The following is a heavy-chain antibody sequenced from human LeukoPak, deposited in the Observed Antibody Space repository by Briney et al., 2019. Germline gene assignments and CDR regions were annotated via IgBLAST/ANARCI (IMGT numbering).Heavy chain of an antibody. CDR3: ARVYYDSSGYYDRPLDY. Sequence: GGSLRLSCAASGFTFSDYYMSWIRQAPGKGLEWVSYISSSGSTIYYADSVKGRFTTSRDNAKNLLYLQMNSLRAEDTAVYYCARVYYDSSGYYDRPLDYWGQGTLVTVSS. J-gene: IGHJ4*02. D-gene: IGHD3-22*01. V-gene: IGHV3-11*01. CDR1: GFTFSDYY. CDR2: ISSSGSTI.